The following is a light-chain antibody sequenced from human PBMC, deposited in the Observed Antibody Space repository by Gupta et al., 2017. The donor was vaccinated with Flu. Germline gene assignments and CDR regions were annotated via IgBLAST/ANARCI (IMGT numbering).Light chain of an antibody. Sequence: DVVMTQSPLSLPVTLGQPASIACRSSQGLVYSDGNTYLHWFQQRPGQSLRRFIYQVSYPDSGFPDRFSGTGSGTDFTLKISRVEAEDVGIYFCMQGAHWPWAFGQGTTVEIK. CDR1: QGLVYSDGNTY. J-gene: IGKJ1*01. CDR2: QVS. V-gene: IGKV2-30*01. CDR3: MQGAHWPWA.